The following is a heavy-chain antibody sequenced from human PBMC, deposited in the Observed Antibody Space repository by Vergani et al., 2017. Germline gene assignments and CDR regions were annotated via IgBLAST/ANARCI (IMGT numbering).Heavy chain of an antibody. D-gene: IGHD2-15*01. J-gene: IGHJ2*01. CDR1: GGTFSSYA. CDR2: ISAYNGNT. V-gene: IGHV1-18*01. Sequence: QVQLVQSGAEVKKPGSSVKVSCKASGGTFSSYAISWVRQAPGQGLEWMGWISAYNGNTNYAQKLQGRVTMTTDTSTSTAYMELRSLRSDDTAVYYCAREGRGGYCSGGSCYSGWYFDLWGRGTLVTVSS. CDR3: AREGRGGYCSGGSCYSGWYFDL.